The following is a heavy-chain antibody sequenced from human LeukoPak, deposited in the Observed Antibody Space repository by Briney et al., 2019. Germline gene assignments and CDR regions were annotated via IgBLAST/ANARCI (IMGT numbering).Heavy chain of an antibody. Sequence: PGESLRLSCAASGFTFSNYWMHWVRQAPGKGLEWVSRINPDGSSSNYADSVKGRFTMSRDNAKSMVYLQMDGLRAEDTAVFSCVRQAVSGDSGIAYWGRGVLVTVSS. CDR3: VRQAVSGDSGIAY. J-gene: IGHJ4*02. D-gene: IGHD4-17*01. V-gene: IGHV3-74*01. CDR2: INPDGSSS. CDR1: GFTFSNYW.